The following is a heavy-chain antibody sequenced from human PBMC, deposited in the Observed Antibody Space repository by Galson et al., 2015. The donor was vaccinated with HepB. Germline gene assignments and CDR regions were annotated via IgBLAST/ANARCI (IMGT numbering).Heavy chain of an antibody. V-gene: IGHV4-34*01. D-gene: IGHD3-10*01. CDR1: GGSFSGYY. Sequence: ETLSLTCAVYGGSFSGYYWSWIRQPPGKGLEWIGEINHSGSTNYNPSLKSRVTISVDTSKNQFSLKLSSVTAADTAVYYCARGQVLLWFGGFDPWGQGTLVTVSS. J-gene: IGHJ5*02. CDR3: ARGQVLLWFGGFDP. CDR2: INHSGST.